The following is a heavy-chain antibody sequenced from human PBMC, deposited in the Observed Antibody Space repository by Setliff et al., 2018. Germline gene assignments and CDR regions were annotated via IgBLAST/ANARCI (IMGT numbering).Heavy chain of an antibody. J-gene: IGHJ5*02. CDR1: GFFTFSSYS. V-gene: IGHV3-21*01. CDR2: ISSSSSYI. D-gene: IGHD3-3*01. CDR3: ARDGYYNFWSGPSLAPNWFDP. Sequence: GGSLRLSCAASGFFTFSSYSMNWVRQAPGKGLEWVSSISSSSSYIYYADSVKGRFTISRDNAKNSLYLQMNSLRAEDTAVYYCARDGYYNFWSGPSLAPNWFDPWGQGTLVTVSS.